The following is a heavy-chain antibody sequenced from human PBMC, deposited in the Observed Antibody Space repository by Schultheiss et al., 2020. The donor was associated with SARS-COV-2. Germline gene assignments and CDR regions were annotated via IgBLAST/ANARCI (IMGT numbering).Heavy chain of an antibody. D-gene: IGHD3-10*01. V-gene: IGHV3-9*01. CDR2: ISWNSGSI. CDR3: AKSYYGSGSYYRGDYYGMDV. CDR1: GFTLSSYD. J-gene: IGHJ6*02. Sequence: GGSLRLSCAASGFTLSSYDMYWVRQAPGKGLEWVSGISWNSGSIGYADSVKGRFTISRDNSKNTLYLQMNSLRAEDTAVYYCAKSYYGSGSYYRGDYYGMDVWGQGTTVTVSS.